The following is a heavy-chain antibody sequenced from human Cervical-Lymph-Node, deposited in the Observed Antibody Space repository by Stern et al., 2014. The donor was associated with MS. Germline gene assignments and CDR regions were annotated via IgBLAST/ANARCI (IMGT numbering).Heavy chain of an antibody. Sequence: QVQLQESGPGLVKPSETLSLTCTVSGYSISSDYYWGWIRQPPGKGLEWIGSIFHSGSTYYNPSLKSRITISVNPSKNQFSLRLSSVTAADTAVYYCATGYDIVGATHDTFDIWGQGTMVTVSS. V-gene: IGHV4-38-2*02. CDR2: IFHSGST. J-gene: IGHJ3*02. CDR1: GYSISSDYY. D-gene: IGHD1-26*01. CDR3: ATGYDIVGATHDTFDI.